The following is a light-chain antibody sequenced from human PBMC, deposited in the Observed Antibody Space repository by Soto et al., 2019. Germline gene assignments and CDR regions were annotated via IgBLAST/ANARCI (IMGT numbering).Light chain of an antibody. V-gene: IGKV3-20*01. CDR2: GAS. CDR3: QQDGSSSYT. Sequence: EIVLTQSPGTLSLSPGERATLSCRASQSVSSSYLAWYQQKPGQSPRLLIYGASSRATGIPDRFSGSESGTDFTLTISRLEPEDFAVYYCQQDGSSSYTFGQWTKLEIK. J-gene: IGKJ2*01. CDR1: QSVSSSY.